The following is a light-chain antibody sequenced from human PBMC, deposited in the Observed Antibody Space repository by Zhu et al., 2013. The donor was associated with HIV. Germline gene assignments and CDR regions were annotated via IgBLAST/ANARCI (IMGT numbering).Light chain of an antibody. CDR1: SSNVENNY. CDR3: ATWDDSLRDVV. J-gene: IGLJ2*01. CDR2: DNN. V-gene: IGLV1-51*01. Sequence: QSVLTQPPSVSAAPGQKVTISCSGSSSNVENNYVSWYQQFPGTAPKLLIYDNNKRPSGIPDRFSGSKSGTSATLGITGLQTGDEAAYYCATWDDSLRDVVFGGGTKLTVL.